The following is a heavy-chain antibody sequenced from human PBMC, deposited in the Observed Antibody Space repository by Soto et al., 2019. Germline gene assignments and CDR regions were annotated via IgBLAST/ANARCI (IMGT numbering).Heavy chain of an antibody. Sequence: SETLSLTCTVSGDSISTADYYWNWIRQPPGKGLEWIGYIYYSGNTYYIPSLKSRVTISVDTSKNQISLKLNSVTAADTAVYYCARGIYSTSSFFDSCGQGTLVTVSS. CDR1: GDSISTADYY. D-gene: IGHD6-6*01. CDR2: IYYSGNT. J-gene: IGHJ4*02. V-gene: IGHV4-30-4*01. CDR3: ARGIYSTSSFFDS.